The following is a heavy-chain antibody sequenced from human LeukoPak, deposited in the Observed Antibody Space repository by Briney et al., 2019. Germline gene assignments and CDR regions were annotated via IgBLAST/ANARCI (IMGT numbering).Heavy chain of an antibody. D-gene: IGHD3-10*01. CDR3: AREVTMVRGAIRHNWFDP. V-gene: IGHV4-59*11. CDR2: IYYSGST. J-gene: IGHJ5*02. CDR1: GGSISSHY. Sequence: SETLSLTCTVSGGSISSHYWSWIRQPPGEGLEWIGYIYYSGSTNYNPSLKSRVTISVDTSKNQFSLKLSSVTAADTAVYYCAREVTMVRGAIRHNWFDPWGQGTLVTVSS.